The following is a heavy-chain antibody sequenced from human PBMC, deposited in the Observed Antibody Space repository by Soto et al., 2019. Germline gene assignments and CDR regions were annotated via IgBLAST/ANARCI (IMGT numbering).Heavy chain of an antibody. CDR3: ARDQRGDSSGWYVGYYYYGMDV. D-gene: IGHD6-19*01. V-gene: IGHV4-59*11. CDR2: IYNGGRT. J-gene: IGHJ6*02. CDR1: GGSISDHY. Sequence: SETLSLTCTVSGGSISDHYYMWIRQSPGKGLEYIGYIYNGGRTDYNPSLKSRVTISVDTSKNQFSLKLSSVTAADTAVYYCARDQRGDSSGWYVGYYYYGMDVWGQGTTVTVSS.